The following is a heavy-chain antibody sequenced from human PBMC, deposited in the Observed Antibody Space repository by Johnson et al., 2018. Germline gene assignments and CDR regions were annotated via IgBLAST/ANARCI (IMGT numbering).Heavy chain of an antibody. CDR2: IWYDGSNK. Sequence: QVQLVEPGGGVVQPGRSLRLSCAASGFTFSSYGMHWVRQAPGKGLEWVAVIWYDGSNKYYADSVKGRFTISRDNSKNTLYLQMYSLRAEDTAVYYCARVLGRDSSAREAFDIWGQGTMVTVSS. CDR3: ARVLGRDSSAREAFDI. V-gene: IGHV3-33*01. CDR1: GFTFSSYG. J-gene: IGHJ3*02. D-gene: IGHD3-22*01.